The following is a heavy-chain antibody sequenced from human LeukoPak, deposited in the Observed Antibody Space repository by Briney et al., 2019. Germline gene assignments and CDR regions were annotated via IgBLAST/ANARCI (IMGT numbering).Heavy chain of an antibody. V-gene: IGHV4-30-2*01. CDR2: IYHNGAT. J-gene: IGHJ5*02. CDR3: ARGRGWNWFDP. D-gene: IGHD3-10*01. CDR1: GGSISSGGYS. Sequence: SQTLSLTCAVSGGSISSGGYSWSWIRQPPGKGLEWIGYIYHNGATYYNPSLKSRVTISLDGSKNQFSLRLNSVTAADTAVYYCARGRGWNWFDPWGQGTLVTVSS.